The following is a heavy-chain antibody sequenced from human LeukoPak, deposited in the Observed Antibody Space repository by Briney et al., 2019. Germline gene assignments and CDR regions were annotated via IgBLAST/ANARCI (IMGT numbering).Heavy chain of an antibody. V-gene: IGHV3-74*01. CDR3: ARAGASGWYAAGWFDP. Sequence: GGSLKLSCAASGFPFNNYWIHWVRHAPGKGLMWVSSINTDGRTTRYAASVQGRFTISRDNAKNTLSLQMNSLRDDDTAVYYCARAGASGWYAAGWFDPWGQGTLVTVSS. CDR1: GFPFNNYW. D-gene: IGHD6-19*01. CDR2: INTDGRTT. J-gene: IGHJ5*02.